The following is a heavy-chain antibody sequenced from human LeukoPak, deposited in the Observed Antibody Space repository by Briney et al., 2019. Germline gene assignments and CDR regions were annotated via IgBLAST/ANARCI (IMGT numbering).Heavy chain of an antibody. CDR1: GGTFSSYA. CDR2: IIPIFGTV. J-gene: IGHJ6*02. Sequence: ASVKVSCKASGGTFSSYAISWVRQAPGQGLDWMGGIIPIFGTVHYAQTFQGRVTITADESTNTAYMELTSLRSDDTALYYCARGQQLVGNYYYYGMDVWGQGTTVTVSS. V-gene: IGHV1-69*13. CDR3: ARGQQLVGNYYYYGMDV. D-gene: IGHD6-13*01.